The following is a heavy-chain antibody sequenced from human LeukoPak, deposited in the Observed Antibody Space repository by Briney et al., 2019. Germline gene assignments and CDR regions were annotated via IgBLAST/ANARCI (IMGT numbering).Heavy chain of an antibody. Sequence: GGSLRLSCAASGFSFGSFGMHWVRQAPGKGLEWVAFIRSDGNNEYYADSVKGRFTISRDKSKNTLYLQMNSLRAEDTAVYYCAKPTNWGWEGYFDYWGQGTLVTVSS. CDR1: GFSFGSFG. V-gene: IGHV3-30*02. D-gene: IGHD7-27*01. CDR2: IRSDGNNE. J-gene: IGHJ4*02. CDR3: AKPTNWGWEGYFDY.